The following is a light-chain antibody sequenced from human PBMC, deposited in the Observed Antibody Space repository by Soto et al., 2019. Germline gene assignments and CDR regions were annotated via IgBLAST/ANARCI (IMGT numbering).Light chain of an antibody. J-gene: IGLJ2*01. CDR1: SGSVSTSYY. Sequence: QTVVTQEPSFSVSPGGTVTLTCGLSSGSVSTSYYPSWYQQTPGQAPRTLIYSTNIRSSGVPDRFSGSKSGNTASLTVSGLQSDDEADYFCSSYAGNNNVVFGGGTKLTVL. V-gene: IGLV8-61*01. CDR3: SSYAGNNNVV. CDR2: STN.